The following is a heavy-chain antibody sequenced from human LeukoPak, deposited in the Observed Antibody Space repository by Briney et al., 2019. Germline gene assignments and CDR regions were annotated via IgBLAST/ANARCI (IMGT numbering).Heavy chain of an antibody. Sequence: GVLRLSCAASGFTFSSYEMNWVRQAPGKGLEWVSYISSSGSTIYYADSVKGRFTISRDSAKNSLYLQMNSLRAEDTAVYYCARDSRPNSSSSRKDFDYWGQGTLVTVSS. CDR3: ARDSRPNSSSSRKDFDY. V-gene: IGHV3-48*03. J-gene: IGHJ4*02. CDR2: ISSSGSTI. D-gene: IGHD6-6*01. CDR1: GFTFSSYE.